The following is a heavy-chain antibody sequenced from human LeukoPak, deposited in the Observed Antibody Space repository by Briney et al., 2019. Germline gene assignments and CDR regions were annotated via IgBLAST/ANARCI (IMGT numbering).Heavy chain of an antibody. D-gene: IGHD2-2*01. J-gene: IGHJ4*02. CDR1: GGSFSGYY. Sequence: PSETLSLTCAVYGGSFSGYYWSWIRQPPGKGLEWIGEINHSGSTNYNPSLKSRVTISVDTSKNQFSLKLSSVTAADTAVYYCAREGYCSSTSCYAEDTPFDYWGQGTLVTVSS. V-gene: IGHV4-34*01. CDR3: AREGYCSSTSCYAEDTPFDY. CDR2: INHSGST.